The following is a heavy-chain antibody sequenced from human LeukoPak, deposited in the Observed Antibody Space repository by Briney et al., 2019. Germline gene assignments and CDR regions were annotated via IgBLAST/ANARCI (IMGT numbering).Heavy chain of an antibody. Sequence: GGSLRLSCAASGFTFSSYGMHWVRQAPGKGLEWVAAIPYDGNNTYYADSMKGRFTISRDNSKNTLYLQMTSLRAEDTSVYYCAGRIAAAGSYWYFDLWGRGTLVTVSS. D-gene: IGHD6-13*01. CDR1: GFTFSSYG. V-gene: IGHV3-30*03. CDR2: IPYDGNNT. CDR3: AGRIAAAGSYWYFDL. J-gene: IGHJ2*01.